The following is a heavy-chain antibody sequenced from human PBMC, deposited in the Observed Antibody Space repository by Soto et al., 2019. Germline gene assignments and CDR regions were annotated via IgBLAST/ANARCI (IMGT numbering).Heavy chain of an antibody. Sequence: QVQLVQSGAEVKKPGSSVKVSCKASGDTFSSYAITWVRQAPGQGLEWMGGVIPMFGTPNYAQKFQDRVTITADDSTITAYMDLSSLRSDDTAVYNCAIMYSSGWGGVRGYWGQGTLVTVSS. D-gene: IGHD6-19*01. J-gene: IGHJ1*01. CDR1: GDTFSSYA. CDR3: AIMYSSGWGGVRGY. V-gene: IGHV1-69*12. CDR2: VIPMFGTP.